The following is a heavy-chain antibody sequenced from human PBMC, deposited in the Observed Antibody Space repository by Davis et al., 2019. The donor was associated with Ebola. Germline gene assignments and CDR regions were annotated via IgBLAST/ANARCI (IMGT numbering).Heavy chain of an antibody. Sequence: SETLPLTCTVSGGSISSYYWSWIRQPPGKGLEWIGYIYYSGSTNYNPSLKSRVTISVDTSKNQFSLKLSSVTAADTAVYYCARRGRARGMDVWGQGTTVTVSS. J-gene: IGHJ6*02. V-gene: IGHV4-59*01. CDR3: ARRGRARGMDV. CDR1: GGSISSYY. D-gene: IGHD3-10*01. CDR2: IYYSGST.